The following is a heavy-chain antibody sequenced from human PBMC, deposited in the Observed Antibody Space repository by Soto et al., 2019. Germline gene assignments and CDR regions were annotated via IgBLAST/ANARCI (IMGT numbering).Heavy chain of an antibody. V-gene: IGHV3-15*01. CDR2: IKSKTDGGTT. CDR1: GFTFSNAW. D-gene: IGHD2-8*01. CDR3: TTDPAVLTHYYYYGMDV. J-gene: IGHJ6*02. Sequence: SLRLSCAASGFTFSNAWMSWVRQAPGKGLEWVGRIKSKTDGGTTDYAAPVKGRFTISRDDSKNTLYLQMNSLKTEDTAVYYCTTDPAVLTHYYYYGMDVWGQGTTVTVSS.